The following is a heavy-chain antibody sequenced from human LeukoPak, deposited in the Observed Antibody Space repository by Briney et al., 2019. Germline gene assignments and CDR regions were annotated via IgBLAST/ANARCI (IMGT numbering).Heavy chain of an antibody. CDR3: ASDYGDYSLGY. CDR1: GGSISSYY. Sequence: SQTLSLTCTVSGGSISSYYWSWIRQPPGKGLEWIGYIYYSGSTNYNPSLKSRATISVDTSKNQFSLKLSSVTAAGTAVYYCASDYGDYSLGYWGQGTLVTVSS. CDR2: IYYSGST. J-gene: IGHJ4*02. D-gene: IGHD4-17*01. V-gene: IGHV4-59*01.